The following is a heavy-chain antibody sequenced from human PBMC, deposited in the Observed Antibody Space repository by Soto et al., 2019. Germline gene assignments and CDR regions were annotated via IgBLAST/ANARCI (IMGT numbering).Heavy chain of an antibody. CDR1: GGTFSSYA. D-gene: IGHD2-21*02. V-gene: IGHV1-69*01. CDR3: ARGLLAYCGGDCYTDAFDI. CDR2: IIPIFGTA. Sequence: QVQLVQSGAEVKKPGSSVKVSCKASGGTFSSYAISWVRQAPGQGLEWMGGIIPIFGTANYAQKFQGRVTITADESTSPAYMELSSLRSEDTAVYYCARGLLAYCGGDCYTDAFDIWGQGTMVTVSS. J-gene: IGHJ3*02.